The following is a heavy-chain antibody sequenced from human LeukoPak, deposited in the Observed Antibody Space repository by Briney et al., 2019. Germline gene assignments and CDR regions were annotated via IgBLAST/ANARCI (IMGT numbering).Heavy chain of an antibody. V-gene: IGHV4-59*01. CDR3: ARDLTGDTGFDP. Sequence: SETLSLTCTVSGGSISSYYWSWIRQPPGKGLEWIGHIYYSGSTNYNPSLKSRVTISVDTSKNQFSLKLSSVTAADTAVYYCARDLTGDTGFDPWGQGTLVTVSS. D-gene: IGHD7-27*01. CDR1: GGSISSYY. CDR2: IYYSGST. J-gene: IGHJ5*02.